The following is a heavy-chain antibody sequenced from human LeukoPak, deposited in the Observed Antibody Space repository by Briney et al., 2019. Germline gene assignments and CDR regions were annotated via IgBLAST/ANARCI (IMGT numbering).Heavy chain of an antibody. CDR1: GFTFSSYW. CDR3: ARGLVTMLRGVMGY. J-gene: IGHJ4*02. V-gene: IGHV3-7*01. Sequence: PGGSLRLSCAASGFTFSSYWMTWVRQAPGKGLEGVANIKQDESEKTYVDSVGGRFTISRDNAKTSLYLQMNSLRVEDTAIYYCARGLVTMLRGVMGYWGQGTLVTVSS. D-gene: IGHD3-10*01. CDR2: IKQDESEK.